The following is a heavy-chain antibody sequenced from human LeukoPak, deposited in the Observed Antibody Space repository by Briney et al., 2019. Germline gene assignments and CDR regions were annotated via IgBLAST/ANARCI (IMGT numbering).Heavy chain of an antibody. CDR1: EYTFIAHY. V-gene: IGHV1-2*02. Sequence: ASVRVSCKTSEYTFIAHYIHWLRQAPGRGLEWMGWINPNPNGGSTNYAQRFQGRFTMTKDTSINTVYMELSGLRSDDTAVYYCARDMEFREHTYGSYDYWGQGTLVTVSS. CDR2: INPNPNGGST. D-gene: IGHD1-26*01. CDR3: ARDMEFREHTYGSYDY. J-gene: IGHJ4*02.